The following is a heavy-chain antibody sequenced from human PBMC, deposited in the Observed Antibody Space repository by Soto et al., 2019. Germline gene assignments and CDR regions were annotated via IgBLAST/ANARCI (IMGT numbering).Heavy chain of an antibody. Sequence: QVQLVESGGGVVQPGRSLRLSCAASGFTFSSYGMHWVRQAPGKGLEWVAVIWYDGSNKYYADSVEGRFTISRDNSKNTLYLQMNSLRAEDTAVYYCARDKAALDIWGQGTMVTVSS. CDR3: ARDKAALDI. V-gene: IGHV3-33*01. CDR2: IWYDGSNK. J-gene: IGHJ3*02. CDR1: GFTFSSYG.